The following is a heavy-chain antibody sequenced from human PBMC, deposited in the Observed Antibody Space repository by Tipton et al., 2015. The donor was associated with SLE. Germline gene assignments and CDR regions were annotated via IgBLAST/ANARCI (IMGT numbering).Heavy chain of an antibody. D-gene: IGHD3-10*01. CDR3: ARDPLWFGELSPNWFDP. CDR1: GYSISSGFY. CDR2: MYHSGNT. Sequence: GLVKPSETLSLTCNVSGYSISSGFYWGWIRQPPGKGLEWIGSMYHSGNTYYNPSLKSRVTISVDTSKNQFSLNLTSVTAADTAVYYCARDPLWFGELSPNWFDPWGQGTLVTGSS. V-gene: IGHV4-38-2*02. J-gene: IGHJ5*02.